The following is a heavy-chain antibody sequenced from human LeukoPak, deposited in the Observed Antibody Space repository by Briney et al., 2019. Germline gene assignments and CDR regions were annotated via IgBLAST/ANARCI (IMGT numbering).Heavy chain of an antibody. CDR1: GFTFSSYS. Sequence: GGSLRLSCAASGFTFSSYSMNWVRQAPGKGLEWVSSISSSSSYIYYADSVKGRFTISRDNAKNSLYLQMNSLRAEDTAVYYCARDSSLGLLWFGESPYYFDYWGQGTLVTVSS. V-gene: IGHV3-21*01. CDR3: ARDSSLGLLWFGESPYYFDY. D-gene: IGHD3-10*01. CDR2: ISSSSSYI. J-gene: IGHJ4*02.